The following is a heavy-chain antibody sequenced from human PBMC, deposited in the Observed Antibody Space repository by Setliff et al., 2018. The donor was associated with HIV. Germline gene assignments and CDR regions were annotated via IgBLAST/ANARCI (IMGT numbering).Heavy chain of an antibody. V-gene: IGHV1-2*02. D-gene: IGHD1-26*01. Sequence: ASVKVSCKTSGYKFTDYHVHWVRQAPGQGLEWMGWINPNSGDTNYAQKFQGRVTMTRDTSISAAYLELRSLTSDDTAVYYCVSSEWELVLEYWGQGTLVTVSS. CDR2: INPNSGDT. CDR1: GYKFTDYH. J-gene: IGHJ4*02. CDR3: VSSEWELVLEY.